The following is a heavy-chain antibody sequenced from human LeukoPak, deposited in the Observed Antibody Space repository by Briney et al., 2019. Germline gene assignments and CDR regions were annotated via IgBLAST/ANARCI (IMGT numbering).Heavy chain of an antibody. CDR1: GGSFSGYY. D-gene: IGHD4-23*01. V-gene: IGHV4-34*01. J-gene: IGHJ6*02. CDR3: ARGPGGDYGGKGSYYYYYGMDV. Sequence: SETLSLTCAVYGGSFSGYYWSWIRQPPGKGLEWIGEIKHSGSTNYNPSLKSRVTISVDTSKNQFSLKLSSVTAADTAVYYCARGPGGDYGGKGSYYYYYGMDVWGQGTTVTVSS. CDR2: IKHSGST.